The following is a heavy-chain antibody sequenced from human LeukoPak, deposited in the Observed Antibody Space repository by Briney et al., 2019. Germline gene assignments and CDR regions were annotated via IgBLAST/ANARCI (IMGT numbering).Heavy chain of an antibody. J-gene: IGHJ3*02. CDR3: ARDSHSSGYFNVGRGNFDI. CDR1: GFTFSSYE. V-gene: IGHV3-21*01. Sequence: GGSLRLSCAASGFTFSSYEMNWVRQAPGKGLEWVSSISSSSSYIYYADSVKGRFTISRDNAKNSLYLQMNSLRAEDTAVYYCARDSHSSGYFNVGRGNFDIWGQGTMVTVSS. CDR2: ISSSSSYI. D-gene: IGHD3-22*01.